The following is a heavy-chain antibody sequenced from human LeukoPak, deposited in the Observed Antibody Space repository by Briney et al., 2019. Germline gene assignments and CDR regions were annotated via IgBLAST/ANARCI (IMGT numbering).Heavy chain of an antibody. D-gene: IGHD3-16*01. CDR1: GFTFSSYA. CDR3: ARKRRGDDAFDI. CDR2: ISTNGGRT. Sequence: PGGSLRLSCAASGFTFSSYAMHWVRQAPGKGLEYVSTISTNGGRTYYANSVKGRFTISRDNSKNTVYLQMGSLRAEDMAVYYCARKRRGDDAFDIWGQGTMVTVSS. J-gene: IGHJ3*02. V-gene: IGHV3-64*01.